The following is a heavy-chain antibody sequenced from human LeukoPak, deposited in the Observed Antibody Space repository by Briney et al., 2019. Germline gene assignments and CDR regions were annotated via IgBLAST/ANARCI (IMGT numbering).Heavy chain of an antibody. V-gene: IGHV5-51*01. D-gene: IGHD4/OR15-4a*01. Sequence: GESLKISCKGSGYSFTSYWIGWVRQMPGKGLEWMGIIYPGDSETGYSPSFQGQVTISADKSISTAYLQWSSLKASDTAIYYCARLVDGANRGYFQHWGQRTLVTVSS. CDR2: IYPGDSET. J-gene: IGHJ1*01. CDR1: GYSFTSYW. CDR3: ARLVDGANRGYFQH.